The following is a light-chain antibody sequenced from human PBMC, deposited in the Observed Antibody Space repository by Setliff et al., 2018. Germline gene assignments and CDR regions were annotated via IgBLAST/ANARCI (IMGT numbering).Light chain of an antibody. Sequence: SALTQPASVSGSPGQALTISCTGSYSDVGKYSLVSWYQQHSGKAPRLILYDFIKRPSGVSDRFSGSKSGNTSSLTISGLQAEDEADYYCCAYAGSSTFAFGGGTKVPVL. CDR3: CAYAGSSTFA. V-gene: IGLV2-23*02. CDR1: YSDVGKYSL. J-gene: IGLJ1*01. CDR2: DFI.